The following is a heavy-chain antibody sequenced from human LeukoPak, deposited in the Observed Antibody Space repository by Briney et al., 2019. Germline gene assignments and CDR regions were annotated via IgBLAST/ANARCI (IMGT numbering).Heavy chain of an antibody. D-gene: IGHD6-13*01. CDR2: IYSGST. CDR1: DGAITGYY. J-gene: IGHJ4*02. CDR3: ARGYSTSWTYYFDY. Sequence: PSETLSLTCTVSDGAITGYYWGWIRQPPGKGLQWIGHIYSGSTNYNPSLKSRVTISLDTSKNHVSLKLNSVTAADTAVYYCARGYSTSWTYYFDYWGQGALVTVSS. V-gene: IGHV4-59*01.